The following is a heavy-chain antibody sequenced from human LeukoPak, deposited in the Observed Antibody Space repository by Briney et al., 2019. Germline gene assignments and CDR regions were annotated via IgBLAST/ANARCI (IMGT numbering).Heavy chain of an antibody. Sequence: PSETLSLTCTVSGGCISSYYWSWIRQPPGKGLEWTGYIYYSGSTNYNPSLKSRVTISVDTSKNQFSLKLSPVTAADTAVYYCARLHDGYRYGADYWGQGTLVTAS. D-gene: IGHD5-18*01. CDR2: IYYSGST. J-gene: IGHJ4*02. V-gene: IGHV4-59*08. CDR1: GGCISSYY. CDR3: ARLHDGYRYGADY.